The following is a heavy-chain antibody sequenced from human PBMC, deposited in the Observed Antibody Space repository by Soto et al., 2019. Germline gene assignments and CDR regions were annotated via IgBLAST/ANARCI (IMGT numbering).Heavy chain of an antibody. CDR2: VNGDSGNT. CDR1: GYTFSNYG. Sequence: QVHLVQSGGEVKKPGASVKISCQTSGYTFSNYGITWVRQAPGQGLEWVGWVNGDSGNTNYAQNMEGRVTMTTDASTATADMELRNLRSDDTATYYCARGTGLNDGSDLWSQGTVVSVSS. V-gene: IGHV1-18*01. J-gene: IGHJ3*01. CDR3: ARGTGLNDGSDL.